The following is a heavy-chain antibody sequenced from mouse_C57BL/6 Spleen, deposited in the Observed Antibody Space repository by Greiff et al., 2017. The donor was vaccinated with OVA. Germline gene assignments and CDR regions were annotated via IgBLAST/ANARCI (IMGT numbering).Heavy chain of an antibody. CDR3: ARFYSNYGYYAMDD. CDR2: IYPGSGST. CDR1: GYTFTSYW. J-gene: IGHJ4*01. D-gene: IGHD2-5*01. Sequence: QVQLQQPGAELVKPGASVKMSCKASGYTFTSYWITWVKQRPGQGLEWIGDIYPGSGSTNYNEKFKSKATLTVDTSSSTAYMQLSSLTSEDSAVYYGARFYSNYGYYAMDDWGQGTSVTVSS. V-gene: IGHV1-55*01.